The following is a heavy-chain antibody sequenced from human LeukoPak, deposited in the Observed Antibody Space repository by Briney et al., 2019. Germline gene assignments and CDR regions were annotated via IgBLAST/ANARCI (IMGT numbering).Heavy chain of an antibody. J-gene: IGHJ4*02. V-gene: IGHV3-30*04. Sequence: GRSLRLSCAASGFTFSSYAMHWVRQAPGKGLEWVAVISYDGSNKYYADSVKGRFTISRDNSKNTLYLQMNSLRAEVTAVYYCAKDLGIAAALDYWGQGTLVTVSS. CDR2: ISYDGSNK. CDR3: AKDLGIAAALDY. D-gene: IGHD6-13*01. CDR1: GFTFSSYA.